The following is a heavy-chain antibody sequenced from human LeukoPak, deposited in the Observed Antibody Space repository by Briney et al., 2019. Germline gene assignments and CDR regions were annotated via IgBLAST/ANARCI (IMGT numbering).Heavy chain of an antibody. V-gene: IGHV3-7*03. CDR2: IKPDGRDK. CDR1: GLFFSTYW. J-gene: IGHJ4*02. D-gene: IGHD3-22*01. CDR3: AREYYYDSSGYYPRSNFDY. Sequence: GGSLRLSCAASGLFFSTYWMNWVRQAPGKGLEWVASIKPDGRDKYYVDSVKGRFTMSRDNAKNSLYLQMNSLRAEDTALYYCAREYYYDSSGYYPRSNFDYWGQGTLVTVSS.